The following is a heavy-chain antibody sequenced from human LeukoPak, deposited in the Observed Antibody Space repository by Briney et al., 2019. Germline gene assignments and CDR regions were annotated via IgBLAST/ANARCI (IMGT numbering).Heavy chain of an antibody. J-gene: IGHJ4*02. D-gene: IGHD2-21*01. CDR3: AKSAVIIGYFDY. V-gene: IGHV3-30-3*02. CDR1: GFTFSSYA. Sequence: GGSLRLSCAASGFTFSSYAMHWVRQAPGKGLEWVAVISYDGRNKDYADSVKGRFTISRDNSKNTVILQMDSLTPEDTAVYFCAKSAVIIGYFDYWGQGTLVTVSS. CDR2: ISYDGRNK.